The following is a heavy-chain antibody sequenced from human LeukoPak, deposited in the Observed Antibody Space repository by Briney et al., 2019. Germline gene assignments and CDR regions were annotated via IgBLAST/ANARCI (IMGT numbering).Heavy chain of an antibody. Sequence: SETLSLTCAVYGGSFSGYYWSWIRQPPGKGLEWIGEINHSGSTNYNPSLKSRVTISVDTSKNQFSLKLSSVTAADTAVYYCARFPSFWSGPRTLIDYWGQGTLVTVSS. CDR1: GGSFSGYY. D-gene: IGHD3-3*01. CDR3: ARFPSFWSGPRTLIDY. V-gene: IGHV4-34*01. J-gene: IGHJ4*02. CDR2: INHSGST.